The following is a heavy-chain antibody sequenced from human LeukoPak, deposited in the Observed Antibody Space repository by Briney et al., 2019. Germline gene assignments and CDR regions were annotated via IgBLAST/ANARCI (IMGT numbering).Heavy chain of an antibody. D-gene: IGHD6-6*01. V-gene: IGHV4-59*12. CDR2: IYYSGST. CDR3: ARVSVEYSSSSFGEAFDI. CDR1: GGSISSYY. Sequence: PSETLSLTCTVSGGSISSYYWSWIRQPPGKGLEWIGYIYYSGSTNYNPSLKSRVTISVDTSKNQFSLKLSSVTAADTAVYYCARVSVEYSSSSFGEAFDIWGQGTMVTVSS. J-gene: IGHJ3*02.